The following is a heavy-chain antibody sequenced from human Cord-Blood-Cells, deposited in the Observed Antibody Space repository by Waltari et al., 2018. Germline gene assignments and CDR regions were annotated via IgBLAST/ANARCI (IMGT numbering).Heavy chain of an antibody. Sequence: QVQLVESGGGVVQPGRSLRLSCAASGCTFSSYAMHWVRQAPGKGLEWVAVISYDGSNKYYADSVKGRFTISRDNSKNTLYLQMNSLRAEDTAVYYCARDNWGLGAFDIWGQGTMVTVSS. CDR2: ISYDGSNK. V-gene: IGHV3-30-3*01. J-gene: IGHJ3*02. CDR1: GCTFSSYA. D-gene: IGHD7-27*01. CDR3: ARDNWGLGAFDI.